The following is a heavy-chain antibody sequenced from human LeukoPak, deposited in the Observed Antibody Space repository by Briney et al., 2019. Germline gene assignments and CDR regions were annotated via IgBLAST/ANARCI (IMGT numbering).Heavy chain of an antibody. V-gene: IGHV3-21*01. CDR1: GFTFSSYS. D-gene: IGHD3-10*01. J-gene: IGHJ4*02. CDR2: ISSSSSYI. Sequence: PGGSLRLSCAASGFTFSSYSMNWVRQAPGKGLEWVSSISSSSSYIYYADSVKGRFTISRDNAKNSLYLQMNSLRAEDTAVYYCARGRDFNLWFGELFDYWGQGTLVTVSS. CDR3: ARGRDFNLWFGELFDY.